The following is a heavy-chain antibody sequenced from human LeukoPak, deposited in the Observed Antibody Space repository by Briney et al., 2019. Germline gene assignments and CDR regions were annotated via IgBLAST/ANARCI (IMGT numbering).Heavy chain of an antibody. CDR2: FDPEDGET. J-gene: IGHJ4*02. D-gene: IGHD3-10*01. CDR3: ATYWLAEWFGELLVAFDY. V-gene: IGHV1-24*01. CDR1: GYTLTELS. Sequence: ASVKVSCKVSGYTLTELSMHRVRQAPGKGLEWMGGFDPEDGETIYAQKFQGRVTMTEDTSTDTAYMELSSLRSEDTAVYHCATYWLAEWFGELLVAFDYWGQGTLVTVSS.